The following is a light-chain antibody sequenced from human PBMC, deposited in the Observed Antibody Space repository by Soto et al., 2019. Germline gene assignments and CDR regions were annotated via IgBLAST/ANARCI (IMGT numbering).Light chain of an antibody. J-gene: IGKJ1*01. CDR3: QQYNDWPWT. CDR1: RSVSRF. CDR2: SAS. V-gene: IGKV3-15*01. Sequence: EMVMTQSPATLSVSPGERITLSCRASRSVSRFLAWFQHKPGQAPRLLIYSASTRAIDIPDRFSGSGSGTEFTLTVSSLQSEDFAVYYCQQYNDWPWTFGQGTKVEIK.